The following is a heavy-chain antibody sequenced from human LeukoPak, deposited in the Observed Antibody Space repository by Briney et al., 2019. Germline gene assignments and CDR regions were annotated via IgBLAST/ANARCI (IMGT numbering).Heavy chain of an antibody. V-gene: IGHV1-18*01. CDR3: ARDRGSGNGLFLAY. J-gene: IGHJ4*02. Sequence: GASVKVSCKASGYTFTSYGISWVRQAPGQGLEWMGWISAYNGNTNYAQKLQGRVTMTRDTSTSTVYMELSSLRSEDTAVYYCARDRGSGNGLFLAYWGQGTLVTVSS. CDR1: GYTFTSYG. D-gene: IGHD3-10*01. CDR2: ISAYNGNT.